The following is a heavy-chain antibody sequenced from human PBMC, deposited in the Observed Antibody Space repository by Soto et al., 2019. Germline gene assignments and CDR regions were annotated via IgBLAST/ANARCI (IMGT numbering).Heavy chain of an antibody. J-gene: IGHJ4*02. CDR1: GFTFSSYA. D-gene: IGHD2-15*01. CDR3: AKTPQDIVVVVAATIRVYYFDY. CDR2: ISGSGGST. V-gene: IGHV3-23*01. Sequence: GGSLRLACAASGFTFSSYAMSWVRQAPGKGLEWVSAISGSGGSTYYADSVKGRFTISRDNSKNTLYLQMNSLRAEDTAVYYCAKTPQDIVVVVAATIRVYYFDYWGQGTLVTVSS.